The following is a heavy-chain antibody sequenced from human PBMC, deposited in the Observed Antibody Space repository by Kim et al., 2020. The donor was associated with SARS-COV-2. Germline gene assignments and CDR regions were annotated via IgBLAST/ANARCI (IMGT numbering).Heavy chain of an antibody. CDR1: GFTFSDYY. V-gene: IGHV3-11*03. J-gene: IGHJ6*02. CDR2: ISSSSSYT. CDR3: ARPTGGVEAINGMDV. Sequence: GGSLRLSCAASGFTFSDYYMSWIRQAPGKGLEWVSYISSSSSYTNYADSVKGRFTISRDNAKNSLYLQMNSLRAEDTAVYYCARPTGGVEAINGMDVWGQGTTVTVSS. D-gene: IGHD3-16*01.